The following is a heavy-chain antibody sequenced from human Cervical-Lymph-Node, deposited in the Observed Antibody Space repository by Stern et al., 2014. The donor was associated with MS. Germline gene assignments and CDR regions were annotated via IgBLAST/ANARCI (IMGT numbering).Heavy chain of an antibody. D-gene: IGHD3-10*01. CDR2: MNPNRGSP. J-gene: IGHJ4*02. Sequence: VQLVESGAEVKKPGASVKVSCAASGYTFTTYDINWVRQAAGQGLEWMGWMNPNRGSPGYARKFQGNVTLNRGTPQSTAYMELSSLRSEGTAVYYCARGARGGCFDSWGQGTLVTVSS. CDR1: GYTFTTYD. V-gene: IGHV1-8*01. CDR3: ARGARGGCFDS.